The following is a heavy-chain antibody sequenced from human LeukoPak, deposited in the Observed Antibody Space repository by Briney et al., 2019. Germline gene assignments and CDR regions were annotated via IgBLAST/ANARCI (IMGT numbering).Heavy chain of an antibody. CDR3: ARLEEDSRGSPIDY. D-gene: IGHD3-22*01. CDR1: GFTFSSYG. Sequence: PGRSLRLSCAASGFTFSSYGMHWVRQAPGKVLEWVAVIWYDGSIKYYADSVKGRFTISRDNSENTLYLQMNSLRAEDTAVYYCARLEEDSRGSPIDYWGQGTLVTVSS. V-gene: IGHV3-33*01. CDR2: IWYDGSIK. J-gene: IGHJ4*02.